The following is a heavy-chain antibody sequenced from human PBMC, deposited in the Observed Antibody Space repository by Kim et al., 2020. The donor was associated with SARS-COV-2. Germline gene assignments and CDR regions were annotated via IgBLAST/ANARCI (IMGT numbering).Heavy chain of an antibody. CDR2: IYYSGST. V-gene: IGHV4-59*01. CDR1: GGSISSYY. J-gene: IGHJ6*02. CDR3: ARGWGSGSYAYYYGMDV. D-gene: IGHD3-10*01. Sequence: SQTLSLTCAVSGGSISSYYWTWIRQPPGKGLEWIGYIYYSGSTDYNPSLKSRVTLSVDTSKNHFSLNLSSVTAADTAVYYCARGWGSGSYAYYYGMDVWGQGTTVTVSS.